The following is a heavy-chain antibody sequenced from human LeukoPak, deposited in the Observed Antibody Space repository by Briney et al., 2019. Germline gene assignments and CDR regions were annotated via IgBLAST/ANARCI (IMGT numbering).Heavy chain of an antibody. D-gene: IGHD3-22*01. V-gene: IGHV1-8*01. Sequence: ASVKVSCKASGYTFTSYDINWVRQATGQGLEWMGWMNPNSGNTGYAQKFQGGVTMTRNTSISTAYMELSSLRSEDTAVYYCARVGGNYYDSSGYYHEGDYWGQGTLVTVSS. CDR2: MNPNSGNT. J-gene: IGHJ4*02. CDR3: ARVGGNYYDSSGYYHEGDY. CDR1: GYTFTSYD.